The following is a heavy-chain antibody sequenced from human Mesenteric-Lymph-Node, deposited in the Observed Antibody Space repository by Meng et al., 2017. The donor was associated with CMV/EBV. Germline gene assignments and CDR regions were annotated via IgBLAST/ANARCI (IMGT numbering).Heavy chain of an antibody. J-gene: IGHJ4*02. Sequence: GGSLRLSCAASGFTVSSNYMSWVRQAPGKGLEWVSYISSSSSTIYYADSVKGRFTISRDNAKNSLYLQMNSLRAEDTAVYYCARGKQQLVDYWGQGTLVTVSS. CDR2: ISSSSSTI. CDR1: GFTVSSNY. V-gene: IGHV3-48*04. D-gene: IGHD6-6*01. CDR3: ARGKQQLVDY.